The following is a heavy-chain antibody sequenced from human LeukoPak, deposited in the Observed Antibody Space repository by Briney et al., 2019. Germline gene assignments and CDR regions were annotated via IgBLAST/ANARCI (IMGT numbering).Heavy chain of an antibody. D-gene: IGHD1-26*01. J-gene: IGHJ4*02. CDR3: AKWSGRNY. CDR2: ISGSGDST. CDR1: GFIFSSQG. Sequence: PGGSLRLSCAASGFIFSSQGMSWVRQAPGKGLEWVSGISGSGDSTYYADSVKGRFTISRDNSKNTLYLQMNSLRAEDTAVYYCAKWSGRNYWGQGTLVTVSS. V-gene: IGHV3-23*01.